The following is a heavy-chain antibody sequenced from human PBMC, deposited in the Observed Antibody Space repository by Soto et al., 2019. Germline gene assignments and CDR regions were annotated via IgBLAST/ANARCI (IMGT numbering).Heavy chain of an antibody. V-gene: IGHV4-59*08. CDR1: GGSISSYY. J-gene: IGHJ6*02. D-gene: IGHD3-10*01. CDR3: ARQGFGPRHGLVDV. CDR2: VHHSWGS. Sequence: QVQLQESGPGLVKPSETLSLSCTVSGGSISSYYWSWFRQSPGKRMEWIGYVHHSWGSSYNPSLQSRVAISLDTPKSQFSLKVTSWTATDTAVYYCARQGFGPRHGLVDVWGQGTTVTVSS.